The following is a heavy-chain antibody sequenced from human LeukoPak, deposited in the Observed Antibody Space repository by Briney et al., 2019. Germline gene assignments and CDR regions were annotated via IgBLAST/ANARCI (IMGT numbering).Heavy chain of an antibody. CDR2: TYYSGST. J-gene: IGHJ4*02. Sequence: SETLSLTCTVSGGSISSSSYYWGWIRQPPGKGLEWIGSTYYSGSTYYNPSLKSRVTISVDTSKNQFSLKLSSVTAADTAVYYCARTLLEWLLYLDYWGQGTLVTVSS. D-gene: IGHD3-3*01. V-gene: IGHV4-39*01. CDR1: GGSISSSSYY. CDR3: ARTLLEWLLYLDY.